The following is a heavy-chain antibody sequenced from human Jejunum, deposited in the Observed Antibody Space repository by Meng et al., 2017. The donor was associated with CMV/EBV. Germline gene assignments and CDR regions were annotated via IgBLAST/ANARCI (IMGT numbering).Heavy chain of an antibody. CDR1: GFTFSSHW. Sequence: ASGFTFSSHWMHWVRQGPGKGLVWVSRINGGGSDISYADSEKGRFTISRDNAKNTLYLQMNSLRADDMAVYYCVRAGSGNAYGLFDYWGQGTLVTVSS. V-gene: IGHV3-74*01. CDR2: INGGGSDI. J-gene: IGHJ4*02. CDR3: VRAGSGNAYGLFDY. D-gene: IGHD1-26*01.